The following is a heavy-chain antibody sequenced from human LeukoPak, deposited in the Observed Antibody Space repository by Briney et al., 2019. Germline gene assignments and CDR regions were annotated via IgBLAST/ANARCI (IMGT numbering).Heavy chain of an antibody. CDR1: GFIFTNYF. CDR3: ATDRGWRTSGYYLYYFVY. Sequence: GGSLRLSCAASGFIFTNYFMSWVRQAPGKGLEWVASIKHDGSEKYYVDSVRGRFTISGDNTKNSLYLQMSSLRAEDTAVYYCATDRGWRTSGYYLYYFVYWGQGTLVTFSS. J-gene: IGHJ4*02. D-gene: IGHD3-3*01. V-gene: IGHV3-7*01. CDR2: IKHDGSEK.